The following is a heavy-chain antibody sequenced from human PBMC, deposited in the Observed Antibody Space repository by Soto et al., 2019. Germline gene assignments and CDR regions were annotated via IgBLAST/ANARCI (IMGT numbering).Heavy chain of an antibody. CDR1: GYTFTDFD. CDR2: INPNSGGT. J-gene: IGHJ4*02. CDR3: ATSRTSRAVAGETAYYFDY. Sequence: QVQLVQSGAEVKKPGASVKVSCKTSGYTFTDFDMHWVRQAPGQGLEWMGWINPNSGGTKYAQNFQGWVTITSDTSISTAYMELSRLRSDDTAVYYCATSRTSRAVAGETAYYFDYWGQGTLVTVSS. V-gene: IGHV1-2*04. D-gene: IGHD6-19*01.